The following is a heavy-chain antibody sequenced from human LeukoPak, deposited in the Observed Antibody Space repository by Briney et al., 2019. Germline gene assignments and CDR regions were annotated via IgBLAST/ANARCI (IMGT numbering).Heavy chain of an antibody. CDR2: INHSGST. D-gene: IGHD1-26*01. V-gene: IGHV4-34*01. J-gene: IGHJ4*02. Sequence: SETLSLTCAVYGGSFSGYNWCWIRQPPGKGLEWIGVINHSGSTNYNPSLKSRVTISVDTSKNQFSLRLSSVTAADTAVYYSARLAGGSYGPLTPSVYWGQGNLVTVSS. CDR3: ARLAGGSYGPLTPSVY. CDR1: GGSFSGYN.